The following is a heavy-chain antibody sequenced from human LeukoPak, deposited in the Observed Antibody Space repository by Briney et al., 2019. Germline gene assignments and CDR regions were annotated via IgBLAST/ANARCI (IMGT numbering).Heavy chain of an antibody. CDR3: ARDWGTMIVGAFDI. CDR2: ISYDGSNK. CDR1: GFTFSSHA. V-gene: IGHV3-30-3*01. Sequence: GGSLRLSCAASGFTFSSHAMHWVRQAPGKGLEWVAVISYDGSNKYYADSVKGRFTISRDNSKNTLCLQMNSLRAENTAVYYCARDWGTMIVGAFDIWGQGTMVTVSS. J-gene: IGHJ3*02. D-gene: IGHD3-22*01.